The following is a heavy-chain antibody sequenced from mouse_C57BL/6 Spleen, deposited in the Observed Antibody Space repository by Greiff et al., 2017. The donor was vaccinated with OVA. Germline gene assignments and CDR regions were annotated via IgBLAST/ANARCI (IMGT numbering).Heavy chain of an antibody. Sequence: QVQLQQPGAELVMPGASVKLSCKASGYTFTSYWMHWVKQRPGQGLEWIGEIDPSDSYTNYNQKFKGKSTLTVDKSSSTAYMLLSSLTSEDSAVYYCARGLRDYWGQGTTLTVSS. V-gene: IGHV1-69*01. J-gene: IGHJ2*01. CDR1: GYTFTSYW. CDR3: ARGLRDY. D-gene: IGHD2-2*01. CDR2: IDPSDSYT.